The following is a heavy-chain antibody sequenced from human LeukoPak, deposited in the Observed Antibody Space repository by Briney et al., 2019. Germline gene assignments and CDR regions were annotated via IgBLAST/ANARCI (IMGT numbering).Heavy chain of an antibody. CDR2: INAGNGNT. V-gene: IGHV1-3*01. J-gene: IGHJ4*02. CDR3: ARSKLLWFGELLHFDY. D-gene: IGHD3-10*01. CDR1: GYTFTSYA. Sequence: ASVKVSCKASGYTFTSYAMHWVRQAPGQRLEWMGWINAGNGNTKYSQKSQGRVTITRDTSASTAYMELSSLRSEDTAVYYCARSKLLWFGELLHFDYWGQGTLVTVSS.